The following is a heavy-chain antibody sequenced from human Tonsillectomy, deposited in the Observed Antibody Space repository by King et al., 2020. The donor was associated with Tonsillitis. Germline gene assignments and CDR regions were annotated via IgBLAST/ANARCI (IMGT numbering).Heavy chain of an antibody. CDR3: PRSSLSCGGDCNSFHY. CDR2: IYRGGRK. Sequence: VQLVESGGGLVKPGGSLRLSCAASGFTVSSNYMSWVRQAPGKGLEWVSVIYRGGRKKYEDAVKGRFTIIRKNSKNTLFLQMNSLRAEDTAVFYCPRSSLSCGGDCNSFHYWAPGTLVTVSS. CDR1: GFTVSSNY. D-gene: IGHD2-21*02. V-gene: IGHV3-53*04. J-gene: IGHJ4*02.